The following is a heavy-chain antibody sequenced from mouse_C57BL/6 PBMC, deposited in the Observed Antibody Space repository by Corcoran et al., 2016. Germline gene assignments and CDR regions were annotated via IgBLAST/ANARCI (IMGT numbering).Heavy chain of an antibody. D-gene: IGHD3-2*02. CDR2: INTYSGVP. Sequence: QIQLVQSGPELKKPGETVKISCKASGYTFTTYGMSWVKQAPGKGLKWMGWINTYSGVPTYADDFKGRFAFSLETSASTAYLQINNLKNEDTATYFCVRPEQLRFPWFAYWGQGTLVTVSA. J-gene: IGHJ3*01. CDR1: GYTFTTYG. CDR3: VRPEQLRFPWFAY. V-gene: IGHV9-3*01.